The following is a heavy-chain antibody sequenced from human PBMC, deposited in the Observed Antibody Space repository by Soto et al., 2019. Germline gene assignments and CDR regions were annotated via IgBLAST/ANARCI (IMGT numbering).Heavy chain of an antibody. Sequence: GGSLRLSCAASGFIFSDFWMHWVRQVPGEGLEWVAVMWYDGTNKYYGESVKGRFTISRDNSENTLYLQMNSLRVEDTAVYYCARDATFGTKGGSFDIWGHGTLVTVSS. D-gene: IGHD3-16*01. V-gene: IGHV3-33*08. CDR3: ARDATFGTKGGSFDI. CDR1: GFIFSDFW. CDR2: MWYDGTNK. J-gene: IGHJ3*02.